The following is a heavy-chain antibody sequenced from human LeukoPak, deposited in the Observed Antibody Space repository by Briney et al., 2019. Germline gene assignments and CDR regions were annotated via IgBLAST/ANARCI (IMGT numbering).Heavy chain of an antibody. Sequence: GGSLRLSCAASGFTFSNRSMSWVRQAPGKGLEWVSTIGASDGTTYYADSVKGRFTISRDNSKNTLYLQMNSLRAEDTAIYYCAKLLPNWGQGTLVTVSS. CDR1: GFTFSNRS. J-gene: IGHJ4*02. V-gene: IGHV3-23*01. CDR3: AKLLPN. CDR2: IGASDGTT.